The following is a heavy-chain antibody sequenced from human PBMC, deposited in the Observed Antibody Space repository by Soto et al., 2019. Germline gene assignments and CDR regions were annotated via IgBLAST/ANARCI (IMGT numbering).Heavy chain of an antibody. J-gene: IGHJ2*01. D-gene: IGHD6-19*01. CDR2: ISSSSSYI. CDR1: GFTFSSYS. Sequence: EVQLVESGGGLVKPGGSLRLSCAASGFTFSSYSMNWVRQAPGKGLEWVSSISSSSSYIYYADSVKGRFTISRDNAKNSLYLQMNSLRAEDKAVYYCASLVGKQWLGPNWYFDLWGRGTLGTVSS. CDR3: ASLVGKQWLGPNWYFDL. V-gene: IGHV3-21*01.